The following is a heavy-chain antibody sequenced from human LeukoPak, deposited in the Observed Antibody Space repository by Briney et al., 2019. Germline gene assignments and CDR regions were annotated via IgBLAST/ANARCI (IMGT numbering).Heavy chain of an antibody. Sequence: ASVKVSCKASGYTFTDYYMHWVQQAPGKGLEWMGRVDPEDGETIYAEKFQGRVTITADTSTDTAYMELSSLRSEDTAVYYCAXGEVTGTRVAFLYWGQGTLVTVSS. J-gene: IGHJ4*02. CDR2: VDPEDGET. V-gene: IGHV1-69-2*01. CDR1: GYTFTDYY. D-gene: IGHD1-7*01. CDR3: AXGEVTGTRVAFLY.